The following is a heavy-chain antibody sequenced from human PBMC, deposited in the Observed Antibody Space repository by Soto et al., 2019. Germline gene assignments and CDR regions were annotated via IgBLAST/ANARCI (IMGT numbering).Heavy chain of an antibody. J-gene: IGHJ4*02. CDR2: ISSSSSYI. D-gene: IGHD6-13*01. CDR3: ARDPGYSSSWYLFDY. CDR1: GFTFSSYS. Sequence: PGGSLRLYCATSGFTFSSYSMNWVRQAPGKGLEWVSSISSSSSYIYYADSVKGRFTISRDNAKNSLYLQMNSLRAEDTAVYYCARDPGYSSSWYLFDYWGQGTLVTVSS. V-gene: IGHV3-21*01.